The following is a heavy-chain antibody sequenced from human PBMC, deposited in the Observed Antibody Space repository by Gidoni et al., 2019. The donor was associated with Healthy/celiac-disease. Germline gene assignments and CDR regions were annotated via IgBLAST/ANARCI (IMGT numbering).Heavy chain of an antibody. V-gene: IGHV3-64D*08. CDR1: GCTFSSYA. Sequence: EVQLVESGGGLVQPGGSLRLSCSASGCTFSSYAMHWVRQAPGKGLEYVSAISSNGGSTYYADSVKGRFTISRDNSKNTLYLQMSSLRAEDTAVYYCVKGGDILTGYYAITFYYYYGMDVWGQGTTVTVSS. J-gene: IGHJ6*02. CDR2: ISSNGGST. D-gene: IGHD3-9*01. CDR3: VKGGDILTGYYAITFYYYYGMDV.